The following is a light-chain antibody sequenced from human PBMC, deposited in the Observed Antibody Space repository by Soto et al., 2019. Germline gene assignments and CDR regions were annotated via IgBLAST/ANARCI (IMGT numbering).Light chain of an antibody. CDR3: QQYGSSPRT. V-gene: IGKV3-20*01. CDR1: QSVSSSY. J-gene: IGKJ1*01. CDR2: GAS. Sequence: SLLPPSPSTLSLAPGESAPLSCRASQSVSSSYLAWYQQKPGQAPRLLIYGASSRATGIPDRFSGSGSGTDFTLTISRLEPEDFAVYYCQQYGSSPRTFGQGTKVDIK.